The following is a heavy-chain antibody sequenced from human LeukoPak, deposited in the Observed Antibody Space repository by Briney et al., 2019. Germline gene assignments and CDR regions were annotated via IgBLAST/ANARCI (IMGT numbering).Heavy chain of an antibody. CDR1: GGSFSGYY. CDR2: ISHSGST. J-gene: IGHJ5*02. CDR3: ARGGPGTYYDFWSGYYRNWFDP. V-gene: IGHV4-34*01. Sequence: SETLSLTCAVYGGSFSGYYWSWIRQPPGKGLEWIGEISHSGSTNYNPSLKSRVTISVDTSKNQFSLKLSSVTAADTAVYYCARGGPGTYYDFWSGYYRNWFDPWGQGTLVTVSS. D-gene: IGHD3-3*01.